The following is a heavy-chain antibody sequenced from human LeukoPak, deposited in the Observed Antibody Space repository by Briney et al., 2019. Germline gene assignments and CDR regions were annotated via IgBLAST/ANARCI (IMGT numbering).Heavy chain of an antibody. CDR2: ISGSGGST. D-gene: IGHD6-13*01. Sequence: PGGSLRLSCAASGFTFTTYAMSWVRQAPGKGLEWVSAISGSGGSTYYADSVKGRFTISRDNSKNTLYLQMNSLRAEDTAVYYCSKGSSSSYRGHGDYWGQGTLVTVSS. CDR3: SKGSSSSYRGHGDY. V-gene: IGHV3-23*01. J-gene: IGHJ4*02. CDR1: GFTFTTYA.